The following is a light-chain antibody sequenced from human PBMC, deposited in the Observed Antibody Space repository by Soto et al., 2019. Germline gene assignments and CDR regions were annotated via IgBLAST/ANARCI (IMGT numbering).Light chain of an antibody. CDR2: SAS. CDR3: QQSYDMPWT. V-gene: IGKV1-39*01. Sequence: DIRMTQSPSSLSSSVGDRVTITCRASQSISMYLSWYQQKPGKAPKLLIYSASILQSGVPSRFSGSGFGTDFTLTINSLQPEDFAGYHCQQSYDMPWTFGQGTKV. CDR1: QSISMY. J-gene: IGKJ1*01.